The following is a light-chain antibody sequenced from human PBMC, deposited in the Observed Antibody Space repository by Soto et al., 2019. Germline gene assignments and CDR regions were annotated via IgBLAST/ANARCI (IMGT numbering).Light chain of an antibody. J-gene: IGKJ3*01. CDR1: QDISNY. CDR2: DAS. V-gene: IGKV1-33*01. CDR3: QQYDNLRIFT. Sequence: DIQMTQSLSSLSASVGDRVTITCQASQDISNYLNWYQQKPGKAPKLLIYDASNLETGVPSRFSGSGSGTDFTFTISSLQPEDIATYYCQQYDNLRIFTFGPGTKVDIK.